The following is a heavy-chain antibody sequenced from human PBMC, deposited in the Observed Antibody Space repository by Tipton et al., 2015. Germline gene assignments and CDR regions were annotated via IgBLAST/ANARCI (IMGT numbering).Heavy chain of an antibody. CDR3: ARSALGYYGSGSRVWSFDY. CDR1: GFTFSDYS. J-gene: IGHJ4*02. V-gene: IGHV3-21*01. D-gene: IGHD3-10*01. CDR2: ITTSSRYI. Sequence: GSLRLSCAASGFTFSDYSMNWVRQAPGKGLEWVSSITTSSRYIYYADSLQGRFTISRDNAKSSLFLQMNSLRAEDTAVYYCARSALGYYGSGSRVWSFDYWGQGTLVTVSS.